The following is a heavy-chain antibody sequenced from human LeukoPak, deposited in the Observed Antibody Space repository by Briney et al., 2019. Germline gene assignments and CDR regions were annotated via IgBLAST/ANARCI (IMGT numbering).Heavy chain of an antibody. Sequence: GGSLRLSCAASGFTVSSNYTSWVRQAPGKGLEWVSVIYTGGSTYYTDSAKGRFTISRDNSKNTLYLQMNSLRAEDTAVYYCAKDPSGGYYYSHHWGQGTLVTVSS. CDR1: GFTVSSNY. J-gene: IGHJ5*02. V-gene: IGHV3-53*01. D-gene: IGHD3-22*01. CDR2: IYTGGST. CDR3: AKDPSGGYYYSHH.